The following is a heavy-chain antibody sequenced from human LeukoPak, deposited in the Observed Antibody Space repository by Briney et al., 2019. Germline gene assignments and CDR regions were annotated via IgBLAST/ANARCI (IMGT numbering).Heavy chain of an antibody. D-gene: IGHD6-19*01. V-gene: IGHV3-33*01. CDR1: GFTFSGYG. CDR3: ASAAGPFDN. J-gene: IGHJ4*02. Sequence: PGGPLRLSCAASGFTFSGYGMHWVRQAPGKGLEWVAVIWYDGSNEYYADSVKGRFTISRDNSRNTLFLQMNSLRAEDTAVYYCASAAGPFDNWGQGTLVAVSS. CDR2: IWYDGSNE.